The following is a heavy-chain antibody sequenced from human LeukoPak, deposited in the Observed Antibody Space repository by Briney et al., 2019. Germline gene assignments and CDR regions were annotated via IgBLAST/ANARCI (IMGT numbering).Heavy chain of an antibody. D-gene: IGHD3-16*01. V-gene: IGHV3-23*01. CDR1: GFTFSSYA. J-gene: IGHJ6*02. CDR2: ISRSGDTI. Sequence: GGSLRLSCAASGFTFSSYAMAWVRQTPGKRLVWVSTISRSGDTIYYADSVKGRFTISRDNSKNTLYLQMNSLRAEDTAVYYCARDGGNHYYYGMDVWGQGTTVTVSS. CDR3: ARDGGNHYYYGMDV.